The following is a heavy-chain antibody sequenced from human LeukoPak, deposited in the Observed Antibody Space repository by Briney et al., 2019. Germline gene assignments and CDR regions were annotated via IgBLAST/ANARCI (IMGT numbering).Heavy chain of an antibody. D-gene: IGHD3-9*01. CDR3: VKDLTGTWSFDY. J-gene: IGHJ4*02. CDR1: GFTFSNHF. V-gene: IGHV3-64D*06. CDR2: IGPNGAST. Sequence: PGGSLRLSCSTSGFTFSNHFMHWVRQAPGKGLEYVSSIGPNGASTLYADSVKGRFTISRDNSKNALYLQLTSLRFEDTALYYCVKDLTGTWSFDYWGQGTLVTVSS.